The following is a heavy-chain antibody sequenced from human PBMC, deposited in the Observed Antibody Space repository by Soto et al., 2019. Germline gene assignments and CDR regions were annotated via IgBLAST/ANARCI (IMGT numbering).Heavy chain of an antibody. V-gene: IGHV1-69*13. CDR1: GGTFSNQA. D-gene: IGHD2-21*02. CDR3: ARDDATYCGGDCYRYFYYGMDV. CDR2: IIPMFPTA. J-gene: IGHJ6*02. Sequence: SVKVSCKASGGTFSNQAIRWLRQSPGQGLEWVGGIIPMFPTADYAQRFQGRVTITADDSTTTVYMELSGLRSEDTAMYYCARDDATYCGGDCYRYFYYGMDVWGQGTTVTVSS.